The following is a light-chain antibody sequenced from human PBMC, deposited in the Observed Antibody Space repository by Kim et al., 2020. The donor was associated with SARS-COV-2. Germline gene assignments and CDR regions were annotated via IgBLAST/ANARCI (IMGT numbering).Light chain of an antibody. J-gene: IGLJ3*02. CDR2: KKI. V-gene: IGLV10-54*01. CDR3: SAWDSSLSAWV. Sequence: QTATRTCTANRNTVGIQGAAWLQHHRGHPPKLLSSKKINRPSGISERLSASRAGNAAALTITGLQPEDEADYYCSAWDSSLSAWVFGGGTQLTVL. CDR1: RNTVGIQG.